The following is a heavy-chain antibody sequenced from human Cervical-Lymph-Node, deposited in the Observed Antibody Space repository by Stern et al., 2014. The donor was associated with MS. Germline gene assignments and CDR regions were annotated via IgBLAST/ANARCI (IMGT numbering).Heavy chain of an antibody. CDR3: ARQGNVDWSPHSYYVMDV. D-gene: IGHD3-9*01. J-gene: IGHJ6*02. CDR1: GFSIRTSGVG. Sequence: QVTLKESGPTLVKPTETLTLTCSLSGFSIRTSGVGVGWIRQPPGKALEWLALIYSDEDKRYSPSLKSRLTVSQDTSKNQVVLTMTNMDPADTATYYCARQGNVDWSPHSYYVMDVWGQGTTVTVTS. V-gene: IGHV2-5*02. CDR2: IYSDEDK.